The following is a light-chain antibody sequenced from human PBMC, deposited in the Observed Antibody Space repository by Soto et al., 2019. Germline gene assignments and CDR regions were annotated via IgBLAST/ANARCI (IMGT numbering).Light chain of an antibody. CDR3: QQYGSSPLT. Sequence: EIVLTQSPGTLSLSPGERATLSCRASQSVTSSYLAWYQQKPGQAPRLLIYGAYSRATGIQDRFSGSGSGTDVTLTISRLEPEDFAVYYCQQYGSSPLTFGGGTKVEIK. CDR1: QSVTSSY. CDR2: GAY. V-gene: IGKV3-20*01. J-gene: IGKJ4*01.